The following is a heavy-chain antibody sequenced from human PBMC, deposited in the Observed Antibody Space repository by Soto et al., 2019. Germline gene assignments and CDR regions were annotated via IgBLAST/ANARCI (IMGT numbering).Heavy chain of an antibody. V-gene: IGHV6-1*01. CDR3: ARDSIAAAGTDWFDP. J-gene: IGHJ5*02. CDR1: GDSVSSNSAA. D-gene: IGHD6-13*01. Sequence: PSQTLSLNCAISGDSVSSNSAAWNWIRQSPSRGLEWLGRTYYRSKWYNDYAVSVKSRITINPDTSKNQFSLQLNSVTPEDTAVYXFARDSIAAAGTDWFDPWRQGTLVTVSS. CDR2: TYYRSKWYN.